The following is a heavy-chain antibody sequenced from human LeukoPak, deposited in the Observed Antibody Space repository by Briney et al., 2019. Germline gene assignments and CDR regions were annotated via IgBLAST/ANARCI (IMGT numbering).Heavy chain of an antibody. CDR1: GGTFSSDA. V-gene: IGHV1-69*05. CDR3: ASIGVAGMGLHRNWFDP. CDR2: VILIFGTA. J-gene: IGHJ5*02. Sequence: ASVKVSCKASGGTFSSDAISWVRQAPGQGLEWMGGVILIFGTANYAQKFQGRVTITTDESTSTAYMELSSLTSEDTAVDYCASIGVAGMGLHRNWFDPWGQGTLVTVSS. D-gene: IGHD6-19*01.